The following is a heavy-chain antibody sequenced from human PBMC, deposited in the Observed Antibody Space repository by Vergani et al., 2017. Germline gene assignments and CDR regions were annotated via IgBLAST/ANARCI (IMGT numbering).Heavy chain of an antibody. Sequence: QLQLQESGPGLVKPSETLSLTCTVSGGSISSSSYYWSWIRQPAGKGLEWIGRIYTSGSTNYNPSLKSRVTMSVDTSKNQFSLKLSSVTAADTAVYYCARDGGEQQLDHFDYWGQGTLVTVSS. V-gene: IGHV4-61*02. CDR2: IYTSGST. CDR1: GGSISSSSYY. D-gene: IGHD6-13*01. CDR3: ARDGGEQQLDHFDY. J-gene: IGHJ4*02.